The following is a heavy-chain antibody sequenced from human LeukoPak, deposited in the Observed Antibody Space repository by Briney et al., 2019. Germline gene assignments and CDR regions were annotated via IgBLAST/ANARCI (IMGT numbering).Heavy chain of an antibody. Sequence: SETLSLTCAVYGGSFSGYYWSWIRQPPGKGLEWIGEINHSGSTNYNPSLKSRVTISVDTSKSQFSLKLSSVTAADTAVYYCARGVNYYGSGSYYYFDYWGQGTLVTVSS. CDR2: INHSGST. CDR3: ARGVNYYGSGSYYYFDY. J-gene: IGHJ4*02. CDR1: GGSFSGYY. D-gene: IGHD3-10*01. V-gene: IGHV4-34*01.